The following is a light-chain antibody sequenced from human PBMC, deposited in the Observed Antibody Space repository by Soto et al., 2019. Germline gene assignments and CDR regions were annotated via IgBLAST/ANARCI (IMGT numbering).Light chain of an antibody. V-gene: IGKV1-5*01. CDR3: QQYNSYTIT. Sequence: TQSASSIPASLGDRVTITGRASQRISRWLTWYQQKTGKAPKLLIYEASSLASGVPSRFSGSGSGTEFTLTIGGLQPDDFSTYYCQQYNSYTITFGQGTRLDIK. CDR1: QRISRW. CDR2: EAS. J-gene: IGKJ5*01.